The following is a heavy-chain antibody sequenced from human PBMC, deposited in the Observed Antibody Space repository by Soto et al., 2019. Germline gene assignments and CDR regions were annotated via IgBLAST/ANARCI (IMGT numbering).Heavy chain of an antibody. CDR3: ARARSEYDILSLEY. CDR1: GYTFTNYY. D-gene: IGHD3-9*01. CDR2: INPSGGTT. V-gene: IGHV1-46*01. Sequence: GASVKVSCKASGYTFTNYYIHWVRQAPGQGLEWMGIINPSGGTTSYAQNFQGRVTMTRDTSTSTVYMEVSRLRFEDTAVYYCARARSEYDILSLEYWGQGTLVTVSS. J-gene: IGHJ4*02.